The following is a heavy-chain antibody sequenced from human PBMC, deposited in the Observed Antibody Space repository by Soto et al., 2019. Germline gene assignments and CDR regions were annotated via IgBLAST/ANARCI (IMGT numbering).Heavy chain of an antibody. V-gene: IGHV3-23*01. CDR1: GLTFSNYG. D-gene: IGHD4-17*01. CDR2: VSGSGGST. CDR3: AAQTTVVTPRCG. Sequence: EVQLLESGGGLVQPGGSLRLSCAASGLTFSNYGMNWVRQAPGKGLECVSGVSGSGGSTVYTDSVKGRFTISRDNSKNTLYLQMNSLRAEDTAVYYCAAQTTVVTPRCGWGQGTLVAVSS. J-gene: IGHJ4*02.